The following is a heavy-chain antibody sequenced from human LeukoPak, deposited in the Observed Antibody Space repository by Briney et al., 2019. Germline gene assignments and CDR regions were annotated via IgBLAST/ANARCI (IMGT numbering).Heavy chain of an antibody. CDR2: IYTSGST. V-gene: IGHV4-4*07. J-gene: IGHJ6*03. CDR1: GGSISSYY. Sequence: SETLSLTCTVSGGSISSYYLSWIRQSAGKGLEWIGRIYTSGSTNYDPSLKSRVTMSVDKYKNQFSMKLSSVTAAETAVYYCARETYYYGSGSRDYYMDVWGKGTTVTVSS. D-gene: IGHD3-10*01. CDR3: ARETYYYGSGSRDYYMDV.